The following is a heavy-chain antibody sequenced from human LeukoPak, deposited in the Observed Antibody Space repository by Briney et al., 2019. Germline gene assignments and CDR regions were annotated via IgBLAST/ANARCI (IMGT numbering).Heavy chain of an antibody. D-gene: IGHD3-3*01. CDR2: RNPYSGGT. CDR3: AIDTRILEWLSDY. Sequence: GASVKVSCKASGYTFTDYYMHWVRHAPGQGREWMGWRNPYSGGTNYAQRFQGRVTMTRDTSISTDYMELSRLTSDDTAVYYCAIDTRILEWLSDYWGQGTLVTVPS. V-gene: IGHV1-2*02. CDR1: GYTFTDYY. J-gene: IGHJ4*02.